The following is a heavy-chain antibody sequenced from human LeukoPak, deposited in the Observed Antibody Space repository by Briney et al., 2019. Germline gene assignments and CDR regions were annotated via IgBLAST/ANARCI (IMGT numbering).Heavy chain of an antibody. V-gene: IGHV3-30*18. Sequence: PGRSPRLSCAASGFTFSSYGMHWVRQAPGRGLEWVAVISYDGSNKYYADSVKGRFTISRGNSKNTLYLQMNSLRAEDTAVYYCAKADYPHGIAVAGMFDYWGQGTLVTVSS. CDR2: ISYDGSNK. CDR3: AKADYPHGIAVAGMFDY. CDR1: GFTFSSYG. J-gene: IGHJ4*02. D-gene: IGHD6-19*01.